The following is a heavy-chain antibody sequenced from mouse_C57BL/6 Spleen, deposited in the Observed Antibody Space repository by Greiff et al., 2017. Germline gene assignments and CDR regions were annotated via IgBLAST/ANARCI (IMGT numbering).Heavy chain of an antibody. D-gene: IGHD1-1*01. CDR3: ARYARVVAWALED. CDR2: INPSNGGT. Sequence: VQLQQPGTELVKPGASVKLSCKASGYTFTSYWMHWVKQRPGQGLEWIGNINPSNGGTNYNEKFKSKATLTVDKSSSTAYMQLSSLTSEDSAVYYCARYARVVAWALEDWGKGTTVTVSS. J-gene: IGHJ4*01. CDR1: GYTFTSYW. V-gene: IGHV1-53*01.